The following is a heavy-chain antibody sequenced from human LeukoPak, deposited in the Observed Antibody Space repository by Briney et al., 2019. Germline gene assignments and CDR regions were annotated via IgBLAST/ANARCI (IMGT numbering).Heavy chain of an antibody. V-gene: IGHV3-21*01. CDR2: ISSSSSYI. J-gene: IGHJ4*02. CDR3: AIQGGYYDSSGYPPYYFDY. Sequence: GGSLRLSCAASGSTFSSYSMNWVRQAPGKGLEWVSSISSSSSYIYYADSVKGRFTISRDNAKNSLYLQMNSLRAEDTAVYYCAIQGGYYDSSGYPPYYFDYWGQGTLVTVSS. D-gene: IGHD3-22*01. CDR1: GSTFSSYS.